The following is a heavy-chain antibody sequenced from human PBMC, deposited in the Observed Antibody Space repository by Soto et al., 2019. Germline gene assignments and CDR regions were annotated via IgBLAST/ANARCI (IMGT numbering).Heavy chain of an antibody. CDR3: ARTHWVYGTEY. J-gene: IGHJ4*02. Sequence: QVKLQESGPGLVKPSETLSLTCTVSGGSMTGYFWTWIRQPAGKGLEWIGHVYNSGNTDYNPSLESRITKAVDTSKQQFSLKVKSVTSADTAMYYCARTHWVYGTEYWGQGTLVTVSS. CDR1: GGSMTGYF. CDR2: VYNSGNT. D-gene: IGHD2-8*01. V-gene: IGHV4-4*07.